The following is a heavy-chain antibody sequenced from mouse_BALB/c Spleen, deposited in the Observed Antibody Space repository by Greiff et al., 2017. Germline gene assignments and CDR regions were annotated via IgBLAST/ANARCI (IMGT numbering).Heavy chain of an antibody. CDR3: TRDGLRSAFDY. J-gene: IGHJ2*01. CDR1: GFTFSSYT. CDR2: ISSGGSYT. V-gene: IGHV5-6-4*01. Sequence: EVKLVESGGGLVKPGGSLKLSCAASGFTFSSYTMSWVRQTPEKRLEWVATISSGGSYTYYPDSVKGRFTISRDNAKNTLYLQMSSLKSEDTAMYYCTRDGLRSAFDYWGQGTTLTVSS. D-gene: IGHD1-1*01.